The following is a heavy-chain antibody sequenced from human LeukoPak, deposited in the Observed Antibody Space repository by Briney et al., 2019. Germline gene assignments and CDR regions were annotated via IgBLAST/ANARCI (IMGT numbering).Heavy chain of an antibody. J-gene: IGHJ3*01. CDR3: ARPGWYSSVYDLDV. CDR1: GYSFTNYW. Sequence: GESLKISCKGSGYSFTNYWIGWVRQMPGKGLEWMGIIYPGDSDTRYSPSFQGQVTISADKSINTAYLQWASLKASDTAIYYCARPGWYSSVYDLDVWGQGTMVTVSS. D-gene: IGHD6-19*01. V-gene: IGHV5-51*01. CDR2: IYPGDSDT.